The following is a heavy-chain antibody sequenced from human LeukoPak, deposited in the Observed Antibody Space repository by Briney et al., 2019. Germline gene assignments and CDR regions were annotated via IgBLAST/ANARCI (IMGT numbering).Heavy chain of an antibody. D-gene: IGHD4-17*01. Sequence: PGGSLRLSCAVSGFTSSDYYMSWVRQAPGKEMECVSYISSDNTYTNYADSVRGRFTISRDNAKNSLYLQMNSLRAEDTAVYYCVRGGPYGDYDAYWGQGTLVTVSP. V-gene: IGHV3-11*06. CDR2: ISSDNTYT. CDR3: VRGGPYGDYDAY. J-gene: IGHJ4*02. CDR1: GFTSSDYY.